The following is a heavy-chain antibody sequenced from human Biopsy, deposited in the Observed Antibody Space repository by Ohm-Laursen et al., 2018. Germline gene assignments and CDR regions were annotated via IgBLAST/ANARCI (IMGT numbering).Heavy chain of an antibody. CDR1: GGSISNNNYY. J-gene: IGHJ5*02. Sequence: TLSLTCTVSGGSISNNNYYWGWIRQPPGKGLEWIGSIFYRGSTHYKPSLKSRVNISVDTSKNQFSPTLNSVTAADTAVYYCARDYDTSGYYYVSWGQGTLVTVSS. D-gene: IGHD3-22*01. CDR3: ARDYDTSGYYYVS. CDR2: IFYRGST. V-gene: IGHV4-39*01.